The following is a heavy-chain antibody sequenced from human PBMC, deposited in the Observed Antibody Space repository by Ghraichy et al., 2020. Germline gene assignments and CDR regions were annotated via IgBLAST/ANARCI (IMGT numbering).Heavy chain of an antibody. CDR1: GGAFSGYY. CDR3: ARRAAAGHYYYYYGMDV. CDR2: INHSGST. J-gene: IGHJ6*04. D-gene: IGHD6-13*01. Sequence: SETLSLTCAAYGGAFSGYYWSWIRQPPGKGLEWIGEINHSGSTNYNPSLKSRVTISVDTSKNEFSLKLSSVTAADTAVYYCARRAAAGHYYYYYGMDVWGKGTTVTVSS. V-gene: IGHV4-34*01.